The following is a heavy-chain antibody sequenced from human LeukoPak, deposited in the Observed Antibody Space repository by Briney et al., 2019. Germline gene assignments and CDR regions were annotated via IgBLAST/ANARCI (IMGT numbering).Heavy chain of an antibody. CDR3: ARSPRGMVRGVTPYHNWFDP. J-gene: IGHJ5*02. D-gene: IGHD3-10*01. Sequence: SETLSLTCTVSGGSISSYSWSWIRQPPGKGLEWIGYIYYSGSTNYNPSLKSRVTISIDTSKNQFSLKLSSVTAADTAVYYCARSPRGMVRGVTPYHNWFDPWGQGTLVTVSS. CDR2: IYYSGST. V-gene: IGHV4-59*01. CDR1: GGSISSYS.